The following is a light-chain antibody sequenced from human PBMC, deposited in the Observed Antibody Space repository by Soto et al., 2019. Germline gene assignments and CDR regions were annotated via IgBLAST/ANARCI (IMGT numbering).Light chain of an antibody. V-gene: IGKV1-5*03. Sequence: DIQMTQSPSTLSASLGDRVTITCRASQSISSWLAWYQQKPGKAPKLLIYKASSLESGVPSRFSGSGSGTEFTLTISSLQPDDFATYYCQQYTGYSQWTFGPGTKVDI. J-gene: IGKJ1*01. CDR1: QSISSW. CDR3: QQYTGYSQWT. CDR2: KAS.